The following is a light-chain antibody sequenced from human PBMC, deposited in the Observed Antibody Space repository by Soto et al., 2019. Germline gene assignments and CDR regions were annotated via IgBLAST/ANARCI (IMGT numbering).Light chain of an antibody. CDR2: AAS. J-gene: IGKJ2*01. CDR1: QSISSY. V-gene: IGKV1-39*01. CDR3: QQTFSAPVT. Sequence: DIQMTQSPSSLSASVGDRVTITCRASQSISSYLHWYQQKPGEAPKILIYAASTLQSGVPSRFSGRGSGPDFSLTISSLQPEDFATYYCQQTFSAPVTFGQGTRLEIK.